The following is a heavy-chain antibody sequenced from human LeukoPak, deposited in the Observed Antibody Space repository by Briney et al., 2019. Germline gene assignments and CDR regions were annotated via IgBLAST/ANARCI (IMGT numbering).Heavy chain of an antibody. Sequence: PGGSLRLSCAASGFTFSSYGMHWVRQAPGKGLEWVAFIRYDGSNKYYADSVKGRFTISRDNSKNTLYLQMNSLRAEDTAVYYCAKDHRVYRSSCCWFDPWGPGTLVIVSS. D-gene: IGHD6-6*01. J-gene: IGHJ5*02. V-gene: IGHV3-30*02. CDR1: GFTFSSYG. CDR2: IRYDGSNK. CDR3: AKDHRVYRSSCCWFDP.